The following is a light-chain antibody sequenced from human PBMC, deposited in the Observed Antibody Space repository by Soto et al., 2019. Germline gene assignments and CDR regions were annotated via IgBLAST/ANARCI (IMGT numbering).Light chain of an antibody. CDR2: DVS. Sequence: QSVPTQPAFVSGLHVEAITISSTETSSDVGGYNYVSWYQQHPGKAPKLMIYDVSNRPSGVSNRFSGSKSVNTASLTISGLQAEAEADNYCSSYTSSRTPVFGTGTKVTV. V-gene: IGLV2-14*01. J-gene: IGLJ1*01. CDR1: SSDVGGYNY. CDR3: SSYTSSRTPV.